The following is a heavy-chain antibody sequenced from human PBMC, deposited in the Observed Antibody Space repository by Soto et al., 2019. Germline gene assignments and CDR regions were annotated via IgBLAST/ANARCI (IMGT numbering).Heavy chain of an antibody. V-gene: IGHV3-7*03. J-gene: IGHJ4*02. CDR3: ASGTSVTTSDY. CDR1: GIIFSDYW. CDR2: IKQDGSEK. Sequence: EVQLVESGGGLVQPGGSLRLSCAASGIIFSDYWMGWVRQAPGMGLEWVANIKQDGSEKYYGDSVKGRFTISRDNAKNSVYLRMNSLRGEDTAVYYCASGTSVTTSDYWGQGTLVTVSS. D-gene: IGHD4-4*01.